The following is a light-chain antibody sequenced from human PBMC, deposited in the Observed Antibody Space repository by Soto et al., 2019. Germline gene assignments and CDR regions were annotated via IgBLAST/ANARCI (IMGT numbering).Light chain of an antibody. V-gene: IGKV3-15*01. CDR2: GAS. J-gene: IGKJ2*01. CDR3: QQYGTWPYT. CDR1: QSISTN. Sequence: ETVLTQSPATLSVSPGERVTLSCRASQSISTNSAWYQQKPGQAPRLLIYGASTRATGIPARFSGSGSGTEFTLTISSLQSEDFAVYYCQQYGTWPYTFGQGTKLEIK.